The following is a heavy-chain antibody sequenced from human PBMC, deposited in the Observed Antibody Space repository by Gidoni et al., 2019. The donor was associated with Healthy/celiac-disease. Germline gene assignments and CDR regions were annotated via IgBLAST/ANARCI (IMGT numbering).Heavy chain of an antibody. J-gene: IGHJ4*02. CDR3: ARFDATKFDY. CDR2: IYYSGST. CDR1: GGSISSSSYY. D-gene: IGHD3-9*01. Sequence: QLQLQESGPGLVKPSETLSLTCTASGGSISSSSYYWGWIRQPPGKGLEWIGSIYYSGSTYYNPSLKSRVTISVDTSKNQFSLKLSSVTAADTAVYYCARFDATKFDYWGQGTLVTVSS. V-gene: IGHV4-39*01.